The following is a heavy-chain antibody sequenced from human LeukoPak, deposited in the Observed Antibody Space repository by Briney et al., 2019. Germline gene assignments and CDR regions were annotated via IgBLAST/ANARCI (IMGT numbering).Heavy chain of an antibody. CDR3: ARGHYQGFDY. V-gene: IGHV4-59*01. D-gene: IGHD2-2*01. J-gene: IGHJ4*02. CDR2: MYDSGSI. Sequence: SETLSLTCTVSGGSISSYYWSWIRQPPGRGLEWIGYMYDSGSINYNPSLKSRVTISADTSKLQFSLRLRSVTAADTAVYYCARGHYQGFDYWGQGTLVTVSS. CDR1: GGSISSYY.